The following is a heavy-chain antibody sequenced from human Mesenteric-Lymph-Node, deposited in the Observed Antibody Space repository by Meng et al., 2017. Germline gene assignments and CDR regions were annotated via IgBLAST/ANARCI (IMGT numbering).Heavy chain of an antibody. CDR3: ARDRSSPITMIVSYYGMDV. Sequence: GESLKISCAASGFTFSTYGMTWVRQTPGKGLDWVSRISGGGDSTYYADSVKGRFTISRDNSKNTLYLQMNSLRAEDTAVYYCARDRSSPITMIVSYYGMDVWGQGTTVTVSS. D-gene: IGHD3-22*01. CDR2: ISGGGDST. CDR1: GFTFSTYG. V-gene: IGHV3-23*01. J-gene: IGHJ6*02.